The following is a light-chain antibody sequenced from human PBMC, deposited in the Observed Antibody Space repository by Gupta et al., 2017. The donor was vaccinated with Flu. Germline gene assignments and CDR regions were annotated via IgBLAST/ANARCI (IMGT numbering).Light chain of an antibody. CDR3: QQTHRTIT. CDR2: AAT. V-gene: IGKV1-39*01. Sequence: IQLTPSPSPLSASIGDRVTITCRESQYISTYVNWYQKPPGKAPALLTYAATSLHSGVPTRFRGRGSGTHTILTISRVKPEDFATYYCQQTHRTITFGQGTRLEIK. CDR1: QYISTY. J-gene: IGKJ5*01.